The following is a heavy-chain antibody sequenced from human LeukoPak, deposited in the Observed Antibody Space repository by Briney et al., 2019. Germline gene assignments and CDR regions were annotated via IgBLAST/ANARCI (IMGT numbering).Heavy chain of an antibody. Sequence: PGGSLRLSCAASGXTFRRYDVSWVRQAPGKGLEWVSAISGNGDSTYYVDSVKGRFTISRDNSKNTLYLQMNSLRAEDTAVYYCALYCSGGSCYSMGGAFDIWGQGRVVTVSS. D-gene: IGHD2-15*01. CDR3: ALYCSGGSCYSMGGAFDI. CDR1: GXTFRRYD. CDR2: ISGNGDST. V-gene: IGHV3-23*01. J-gene: IGHJ3*02.